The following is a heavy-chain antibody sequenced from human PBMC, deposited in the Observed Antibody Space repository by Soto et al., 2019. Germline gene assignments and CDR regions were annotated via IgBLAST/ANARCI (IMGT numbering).Heavy chain of an antibody. J-gene: IGHJ6*02. V-gene: IGHV3-30*18. CDR1: GFTFSSYG. D-gene: IGHD4-17*01. CDR3: AKDLRGDLILYYYYYYGMDV. Sequence: QVQLVESGGGVVQPGRSLRLSCAASGFTFSSYGMHWVRQAPGKGLEWVAVISYDGSNKYYADSVKGRFTISRDNSKNTLYLQMNSLRAEDTAVYYCAKDLRGDLILYYYYYYGMDVWGQGTTVTVSS. CDR2: ISYDGSNK.